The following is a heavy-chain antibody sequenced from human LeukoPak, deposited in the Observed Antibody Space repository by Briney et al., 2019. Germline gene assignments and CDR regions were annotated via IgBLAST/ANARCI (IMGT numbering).Heavy chain of an antibody. CDR2: IYYSGST. J-gene: IGHJ4*02. CDR1: GGSISSYY. Sequence: SETLSLTCTVSGGSISSYYWSWIRQPPGKELEWIGDIYYSGSTNYNPSLKSRVTISVDTSKNQFSLKLSSVTAADTAVYYCAREIGDRDGYSFDYWGQGTLVTVSS. CDR3: AREIGDRDGYSFDY. V-gene: IGHV4-59*01. D-gene: IGHD5-24*01.